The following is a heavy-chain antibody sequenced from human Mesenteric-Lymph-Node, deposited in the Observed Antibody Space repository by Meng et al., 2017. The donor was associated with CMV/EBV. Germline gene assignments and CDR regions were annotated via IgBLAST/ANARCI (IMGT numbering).Heavy chain of an antibody. CDR3: AREVAGRTLGGYYGMDV. CDR1: GFAFSTYW. J-gene: IGHJ6*02. CDR2: INGDDSST. V-gene: IGHV3-74*01. Sequence: GESLKISCAASGFAFSTYWMLWVRHAPGKGLVWVSRINGDDSSTTYADSVEGRFTISRDNSKNTLYLQMNSLRAEDTAVYYCAREVAGRTLGGYYGMDVWGQGTTVTVSS. D-gene: IGHD6-19*01.